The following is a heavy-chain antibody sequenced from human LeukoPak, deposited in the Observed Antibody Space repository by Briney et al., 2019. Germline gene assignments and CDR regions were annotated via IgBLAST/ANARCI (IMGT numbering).Heavy chain of an antibody. CDR3: ARAQAWDASDPNWFDP. D-gene: IGHD1-26*01. CDR1: GYTSTSYY. V-gene: IGHV1-46*01. Sequence: GASVKVSCKASGYTSTSYYMHWVRQAPGQGLEWMGIINPSGGSTSYAQKFQGRVTMIRDTSTSTVYMELSSLRSEDTAVYYCARAQAWDASDPNWFDPWGQGSLVIVSS. J-gene: IGHJ5*02. CDR2: INPSGGST.